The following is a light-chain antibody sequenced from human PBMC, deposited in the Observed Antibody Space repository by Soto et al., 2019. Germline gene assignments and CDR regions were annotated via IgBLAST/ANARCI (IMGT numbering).Light chain of an antibody. CDR2: EVT. J-gene: IGLJ2*01. Sequence: QYVLTQPPSASGSPGQSVTISCTGTRSDVGGYNYVSWYQQHPGKAPKLMIHEVTKRPSGVADRFSGSKSGNTASLTVSGLQTDDEAYYYCSSYAGSNTLVFGGGTKLTVL. CDR3: SSYAGSNTLV. V-gene: IGLV2-8*01. CDR1: RSDVGGYNY.